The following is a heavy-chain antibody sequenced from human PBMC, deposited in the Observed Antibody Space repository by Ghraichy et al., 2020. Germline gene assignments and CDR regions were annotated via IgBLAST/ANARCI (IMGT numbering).Heavy chain of an antibody. CDR3: ATPRHGVFLYYFGMDV. CDR2: IYSGGRT. CDR1: GFTISSNY. V-gene: IGHV3-53*01. D-gene: IGHD3-10*01. J-gene: IGHJ6*02. Sequence: GGSLRLSCAASGFTISSNYMSWVRQAPGKGLEWVSVIYSGGRTYYADSVKGRFTISRDNSKNTLYLQMNSLRAEDTAVYYCATPRHGVFLYYFGMDVWGQGTTVTVSS.